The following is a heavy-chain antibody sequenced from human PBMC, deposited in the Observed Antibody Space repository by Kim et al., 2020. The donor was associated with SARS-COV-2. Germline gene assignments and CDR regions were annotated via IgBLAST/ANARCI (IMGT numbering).Heavy chain of an antibody. CDR2: NSAYHGKT. D-gene: IGHD4-4*01. V-gene: IGHV1-18*01. Sequence: ASVKVSCKASGYTFSNYGISWVRQAPGQGLEWVAWNSAYHGKTNYAQKFQDSVILTTETSPNTAYMELRSLRSYDTPVIFCAIDRLQSPHYHFYAMDV. CDR1: GYTFSNYG. J-gene: IGHJ6*01. CDR3: AIDRLQSPHYHFYAMDV.